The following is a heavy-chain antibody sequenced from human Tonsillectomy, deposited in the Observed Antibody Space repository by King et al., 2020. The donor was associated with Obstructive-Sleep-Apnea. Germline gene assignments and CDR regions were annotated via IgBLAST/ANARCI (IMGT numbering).Heavy chain of an antibody. CDR2: IDPSDSYT. J-gene: IGHJ5*02. CDR1: GYSFTSYW. D-gene: IGHD6-19*01. CDR3: ATPRSGWYEFDA. Sequence: QLVQSGAEVKKPGESLRISCKGSGYSFTSYWISWVRQMPGKGLEWMGRIDPSDSYTNYSPSFQGHVTISADKSISTAYLQWSSLKAPDTAMYYCATPRSGWYEFDAWGQGTLVTVSS. V-gene: IGHV5-10-1*03.